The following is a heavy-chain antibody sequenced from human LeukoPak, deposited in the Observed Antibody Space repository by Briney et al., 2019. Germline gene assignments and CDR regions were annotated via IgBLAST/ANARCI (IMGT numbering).Heavy chain of an antibody. J-gene: IGHJ2*01. CDR2: ISAYNGNT. V-gene: IGHV1-18*01. Sequence: ASVKVSCKPSGYTFTSYGISWVRQAPGQGLEWMGWISAYNGNTNYAQKLQGRATITTDTSTRTAYMELRGLRTGDTGVYYCARKAGNIPLCCYFDLWGRGTLVTVSS. CDR3: ARKAGNIPLCCYFDL. CDR1: GYTFTSYG. D-gene: IGHD2/OR15-2a*01.